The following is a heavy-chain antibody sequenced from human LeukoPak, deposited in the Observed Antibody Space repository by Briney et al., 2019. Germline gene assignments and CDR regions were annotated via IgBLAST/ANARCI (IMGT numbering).Heavy chain of an antibody. CDR3: ARAGMDWAADY. V-gene: IGHV4-59*08. CDR2: IYYNGNT. J-gene: IGHJ4*02. D-gene: IGHD1-14*01. Sequence: GSLRLSCAASGFTFSSYSMNWVRQPPGKGLEWIGYIYYNGNTNDNPSLKSRVTLSVDTSKNQFSLKLRSVTAADTAVYYCARAGMDWAADYWGQGTLVTVSS. CDR1: GFTFSSYS.